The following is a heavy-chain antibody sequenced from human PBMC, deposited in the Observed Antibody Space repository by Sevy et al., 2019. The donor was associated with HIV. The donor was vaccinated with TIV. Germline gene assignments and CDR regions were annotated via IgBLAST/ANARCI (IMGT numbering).Heavy chain of an antibody. D-gene: IGHD3-22*01. Sequence: GGSLRLSCAASGFTFSSYGMHWVRQSPGKGLEWVAFIRYDGSNKYYADSVKGRFTISRDNSKNWLYLQMNSLRAEDTSVYYCAKDGSRITMIVVAQYYFDYWGQGTLVTVSS. J-gene: IGHJ4*02. V-gene: IGHV3-30*02. CDR2: IRYDGSNK. CDR1: GFTFSSYG. CDR3: AKDGSRITMIVVAQYYFDY.